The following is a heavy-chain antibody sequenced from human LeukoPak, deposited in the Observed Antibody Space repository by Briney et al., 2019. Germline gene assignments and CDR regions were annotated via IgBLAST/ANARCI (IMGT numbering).Heavy chain of an antibody. D-gene: IGHD6-6*01. CDR3: ARDLGSSSGPFDY. CDR1: GFTFSTYA. J-gene: IGHJ4*02. CDR2: ISGSGGST. V-gene: IGHV3-23*01. Sequence: PGGSLRLSCAASGFTFSTYAMSWVRQAPGKGLEWVSAISGSGGSTYYADSVKGRFTISRDNSKNTLYLQMNSLRAEDTAVYYCARDLGSSSGPFDYWGQGTLVTVSS.